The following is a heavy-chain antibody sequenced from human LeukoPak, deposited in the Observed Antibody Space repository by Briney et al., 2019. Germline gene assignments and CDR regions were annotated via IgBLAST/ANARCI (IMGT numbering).Heavy chain of an antibody. J-gene: IGHJ4*02. CDR1: GYTFTSYD. CDR3: ARRSLAYCTNGVCPFDY. Sequence: ASVKVSCKASGYTFTSYDINWVRQATGQGLEWMGWMNPNSGNTGYAQKFQGRVTMTRNTSISTAYMELSSLRSEDTAVYYCARRSLAYCTNGVCPFDYWGQGTLVTVSS. CDR2: MNPNSGNT. V-gene: IGHV1-8*01. D-gene: IGHD2-8*01.